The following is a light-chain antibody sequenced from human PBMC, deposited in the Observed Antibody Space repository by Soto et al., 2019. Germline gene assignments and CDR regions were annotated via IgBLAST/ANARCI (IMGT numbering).Light chain of an antibody. Sequence: QSALTQPASVSGSPGQSITISCTGTSGDVGSYNYVSWYQQHPGKVPKLMIYDVSNRPSGVSNRFSASKSGNTASLTISGLQAEDEADYYCSSYTGSNTLVFGGGTKLTVL. J-gene: IGLJ2*01. CDR2: DVS. CDR1: SGDVGSYNY. CDR3: SSYTGSNTLV. V-gene: IGLV2-14*03.